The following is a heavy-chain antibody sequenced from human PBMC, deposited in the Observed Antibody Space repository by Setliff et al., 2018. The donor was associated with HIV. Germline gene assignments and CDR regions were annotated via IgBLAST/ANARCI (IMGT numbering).Heavy chain of an antibody. CDR1: GGTFSSYA. V-gene: IGHV1-69*13. CDR3: ARASWEWEPSAEYFQH. J-gene: IGHJ1*01. D-gene: IGHD1-26*01. Sequence: SVKVSCKASGGTFSSYAITWVRQAPGQGPEWMGGIIPIFSTSNYAQRFQGRVTITADESTSTAYMELRSLRSDDTAVYYCARASWEWEPSAEYFQHWGQGTLVTVSS. CDR2: IIPIFSTS.